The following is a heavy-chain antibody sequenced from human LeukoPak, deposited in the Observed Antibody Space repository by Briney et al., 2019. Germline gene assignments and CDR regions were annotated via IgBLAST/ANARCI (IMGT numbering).Heavy chain of an antibody. CDR2: ISSRSDYI. D-gene: IGHD2-21*02. CDR1: GFTFDGYT. J-gene: IGHJ4*02. V-gene: IGHV3-21*01. CDR3: ARAEASVTAFAF. Sequence: GGSLRLSCAASGFTFDGYTMNWVRQAPGKGLEWVAAISSRSDYIYYADSVRGRFTVSRENAKNSLSLQMNTLRAEDTATYYRARAEASVTAFAFWGQGTLVTVSS.